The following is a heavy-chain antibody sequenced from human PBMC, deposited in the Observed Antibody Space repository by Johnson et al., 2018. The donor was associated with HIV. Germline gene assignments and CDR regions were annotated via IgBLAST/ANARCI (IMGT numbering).Heavy chain of an antibody. CDR3: ASSVNVQGGYDI. CDR1: GFTFGSKY. D-gene: IGHD3-22*01. J-gene: IGHJ3*02. Sequence: EVQLVESGGGVVQPGRSLRLSCAASGFTFGSKYMIWVRLAPGEGLEWVSGISSDGRTHYPDSVKGRFSISRDNSKNTLSLRMNTVRADDTAVYFCASSVNVQGGYDIWGQGTMVTASS. V-gene: IGHV3-66*01. CDR2: ISSDGRT.